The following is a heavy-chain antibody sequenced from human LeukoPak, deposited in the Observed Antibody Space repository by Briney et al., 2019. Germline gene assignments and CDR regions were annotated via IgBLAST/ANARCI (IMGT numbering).Heavy chain of an antibody. CDR3: ARARLLWIAAQH. V-gene: IGHV1-69*04. CDR2: IIPIFGIA. CDR1: GGTFSSYG. D-gene: IGHD3-10*01. J-gene: IGHJ1*01. Sequence: GASVKVSCKASGGTFSSYGINWVRQAPGQGLEWMGRIIPIFGIANYAQKLQGRVTITADKSTSTAYMELSSLRSEDTAVYYCARARLLWIAAQHWGQGTLVTVSS.